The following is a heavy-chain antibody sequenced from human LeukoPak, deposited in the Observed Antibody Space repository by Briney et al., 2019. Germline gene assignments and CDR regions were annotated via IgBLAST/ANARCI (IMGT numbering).Heavy chain of an antibody. D-gene: IGHD3-22*01. V-gene: IGHV3-21*01. Sequence: GGSLRLSCAASGFTFSRHGMNWVRQAPGKGLECISSISSGSIYAHYSDSVEGRFSISRDDAHSFLYLQMSSLRAEDTAVYYCARESYDRSGNYPRDFDSWGQGTLVTVSS. CDR1: GFTFSRHG. CDR2: ISSGSIYA. CDR3: ARESYDRSGNYPRDFDS. J-gene: IGHJ4*02.